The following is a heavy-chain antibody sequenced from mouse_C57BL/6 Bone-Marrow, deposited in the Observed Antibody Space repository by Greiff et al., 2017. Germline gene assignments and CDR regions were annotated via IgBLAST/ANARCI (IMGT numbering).Heavy chain of an antibody. D-gene: IGHD4-1*01. CDR3: ARPNWDSFDY. V-gene: IGHV1-4*01. CDR2: INPSSGYT. J-gene: IGHJ2*01. Sequence: QVQLKQSGAELARPGASVKMSCKASGYTFTSYTMHWVKQRPGQGLEWIGYINPSSGYTKYNQKFKDKATLTADKSSSTAYMQLSSLTSEDSAVYYCARPNWDSFDYWGQGTTLTVSS. CDR1: GYTFTSYT.